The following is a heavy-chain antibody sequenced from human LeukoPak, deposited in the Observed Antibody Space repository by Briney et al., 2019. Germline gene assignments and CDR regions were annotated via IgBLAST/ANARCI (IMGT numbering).Heavy chain of an antibody. CDR3: ATRAGYYYVGY. CDR2: VSAYNGNT. Sequence: ASVKVSCKASGYTFTSYGFSWVRQAPGQGLEWMGWVSAYNGNTNYAQKVQGRVTMTEDTSTDTAYMELSSLRSEDTAVYYCATRAGYYYVGYWGQGTLVTVSS. D-gene: IGHD3-9*01. V-gene: IGHV1-18*01. CDR1: GYTFTSYG. J-gene: IGHJ4*02.